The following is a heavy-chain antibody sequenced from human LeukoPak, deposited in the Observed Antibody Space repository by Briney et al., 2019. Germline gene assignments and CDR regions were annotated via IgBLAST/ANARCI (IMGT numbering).Heavy chain of an antibody. D-gene: IGHD2-15*01. CDR1: GFIFSDYG. CDR3: ARGKTSDDIVEDAFDI. Sequence: GGSLRLSCAASGFIFSDYGMHWVRQAPGKGLEWVSVLYSGGGAYYADSVKDRFTISRDYSQNTLLLQMSCLRAEDTALYYCARGKTSDDIVEDAFDIWGQGTMVAVSS. V-gene: IGHV3-NL1*01. J-gene: IGHJ3*02. CDR2: LYSGGGA.